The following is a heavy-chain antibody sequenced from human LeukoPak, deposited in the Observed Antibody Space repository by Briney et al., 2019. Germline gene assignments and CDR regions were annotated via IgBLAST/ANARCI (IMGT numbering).Heavy chain of an antibody. CDR1: GASINNYY. V-gene: IGHV4-59*01. CDR2: ISYGGST. D-gene: IGHD1-1*01. CDR3: ARYTLNWFDP. J-gene: IGHJ5*02. Sequence: PSETLSLTCTVSGASINNYYWSWIRQPPGKGLEWIAYISYGGSTNYNPSLKSRVTISVDTSKNQFSLKLSPVTAADTAVYYCARYTLNWFDPWGQGTLVTVSS.